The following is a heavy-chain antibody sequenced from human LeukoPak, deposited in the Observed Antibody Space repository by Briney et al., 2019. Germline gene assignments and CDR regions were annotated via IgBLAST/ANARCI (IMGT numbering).Heavy chain of an antibody. J-gene: IGHJ6*02. V-gene: IGHV3-23*01. CDR1: GFSFSSYW. CDR2: ISGSGGST. CDR3: AKEELYAIGYYYYYGMDV. D-gene: IGHD2-8*01. Sequence: PGGSLRLSCAASGFSFSSYWMSWVRQAPGKGLEWVSAISGSGGSTYYADSVKGRFTIPRDNSKNTLYLQMNSLRAEDTAVYYCAKEELYAIGYYYYYGMDVWGQGTTVTVSS.